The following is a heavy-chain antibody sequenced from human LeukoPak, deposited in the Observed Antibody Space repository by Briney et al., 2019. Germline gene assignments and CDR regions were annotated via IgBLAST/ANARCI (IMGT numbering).Heavy chain of an antibody. J-gene: IGHJ1*01. D-gene: IGHD2-2*01. CDR3: ARSRFLYCSSTSCSRSVLYFQH. V-gene: IGHV4-39*01. CDR1: GGSISSSSYY. CDR2: IYYSGTT. Sequence: SETLSLTCTVSGGSISSSSYYWGWIRQPPGKGLEWIASIYYSGTTYYNRSLKSRVTVSVDTSKNQFSLKLSSVTAADTAVYYCARSRFLYCSSTSCSRSVLYFQHWGQGTLVTVSS.